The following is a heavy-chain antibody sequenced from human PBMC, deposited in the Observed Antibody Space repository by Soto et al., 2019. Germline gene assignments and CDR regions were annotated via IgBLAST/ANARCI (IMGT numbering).Heavy chain of an antibody. D-gene: IGHD5-12*01. J-gene: IGHJ6*03. CDR2: IYYSGST. Sequence: PSETLSLTCTVSGGSISSSSYYWGWIRQPPGKGLEWIGSIYYSGSTYYNPSLKSRVTISVDTSKNQFSLKLSSVTAADTAVYYCRGEATYYYYMDVWGKGTTVTVSS. CDR1: GGSISSSSYY. CDR3: RGEATYYYYMDV. V-gene: IGHV4-39*01.